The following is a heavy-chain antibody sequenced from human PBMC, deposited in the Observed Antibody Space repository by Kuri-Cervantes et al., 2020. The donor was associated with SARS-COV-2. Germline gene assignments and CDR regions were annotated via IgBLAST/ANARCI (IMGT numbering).Heavy chain of an antibody. Sequence: GESLEISCASSGFTFSSYAMHWVRQAPGEGLEWVAVISYDGSNKYYADSVKGRFTISRDNSKNTLYLQMNSLRAEGTAVYYCANAVRRIAAARYDFDYWGQGTLVTVSS. V-gene: IGHV3-30-3*02. CDR1: GFTFSSYA. CDR2: ISYDGSNK. D-gene: IGHD6-13*01. J-gene: IGHJ4*02. CDR3: ANAVRRIAAARYDFDY.